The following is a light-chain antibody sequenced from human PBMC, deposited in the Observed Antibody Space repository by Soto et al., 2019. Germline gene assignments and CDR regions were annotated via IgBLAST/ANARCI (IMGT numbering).Light chain of an antibody. CDR2: AAS. V-gene: IGKV1-27*01. CDR1: QDISSY. Sequence: DIQMTQSPSSLSASVGDRVTITCRASQDISSYFAWYQQKPGKVPMLLIYAASTLQSGVPSRFSGSGSGTDFTLTISSLQPEDVSTYYCQKSNSATSVTFGGGTKVEI. J-gene: IGKJ4*02. CDR3: QKSNSATSVT.